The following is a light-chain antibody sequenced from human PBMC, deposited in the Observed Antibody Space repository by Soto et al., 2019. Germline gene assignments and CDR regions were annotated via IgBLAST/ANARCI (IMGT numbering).Light chain of an antibody. CDR2: GNS. CDR1: SSNIGAGYD. V-gene: IGLV1-40*01. CDR3: QSYDSSLSGYV. J-gene: IGLJ1*01. Sequence: QSVLTQPPSVSGAPGQRVTISCTGSSSNIGAGYDVHWYQQLPGTAPKLLIYGNSNRPSGVPDRFSGSKSGTSASLAITGIQAEDEADYYGQSYDSSLSGYVVGTGTKLTVL.